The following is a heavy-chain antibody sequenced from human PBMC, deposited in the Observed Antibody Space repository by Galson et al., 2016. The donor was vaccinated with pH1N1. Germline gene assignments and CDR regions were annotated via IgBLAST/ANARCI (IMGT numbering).Heavy chain of an antibody. CDR3: ATDIVSTTETDY. J-gene: IGHJ4*02. D-gene: IGHD5-12*01. CDR1: GHSFTSCG. V-gene: IGHV1-18*04. Sequence: QSGAEVKKPGASVKVSCKTSGHSFTSCGISWVRQAPGQGLEWMGWINTDRGNTNYAQKFKGRVTMTTDTSTSTAYMELRSLRSDDTAIYYCATDIVSTTETDYWGQGTLPTVSS. CDR2: INTDRGNT.